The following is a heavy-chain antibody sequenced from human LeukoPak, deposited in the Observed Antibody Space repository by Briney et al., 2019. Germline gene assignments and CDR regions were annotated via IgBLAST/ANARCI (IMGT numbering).Heavy chain of an antibody. CDR1: GGSISGYF. V-gene: IGHV4-59*01. CDR3: AGGGWLRYAY. D-gene: IGHD5-24*01. CDR2: IYYSGST. Sequence: SETLSLTCTVSGGSISGYFWSWIRQPPGKGLEWIGYIYYSGSTNYNPSLESRVTISVDTSKNQFSLKLSSVTAADTAVYYCAGGGWLRYAYWGQGTLVTVSS. J-gene: IGHJ4*02.